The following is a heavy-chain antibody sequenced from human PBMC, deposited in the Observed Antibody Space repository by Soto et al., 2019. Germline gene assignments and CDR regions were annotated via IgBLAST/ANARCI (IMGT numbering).Heavy chain of an antibody. D-gene: IGHD3-22*01. Sequence: EVQLVESGGGLVKPGGSLRLSCAASGFTFSTYSMNWVRQAPGKGLEWVSSISSSSSYIYYADSVKGRFTISRDNAXNXLXXQMNSLRAEETSVYYCARYDSSGYYWPYYYYGMDVWGQGTTVTVSS. J-gene: IGHJ6*02. CDR1: GFTFSTYS. V-gene: IGHV3-21*01. CDR2: ISSSSSYI. CDR3: ARYDSSGYYWPYYYYGMDV.